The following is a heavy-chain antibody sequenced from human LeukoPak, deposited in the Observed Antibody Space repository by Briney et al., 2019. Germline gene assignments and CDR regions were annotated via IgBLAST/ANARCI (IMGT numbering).Heavy chain of an antibody. V-gene: IGHV4-34*01. J-gene: IGHJ3*02. Sequence: SETLSLTCAVYGGSFSGYYWSWIRQPPGKGLEWIGEINHSGSTNYNPSLKSRVTISVDTSKNQFSLKLSSVTAADTAVYYCARHKVVRFPRAFDIWGQGTMVTLSS. CDR2: INHSGST. CDR1: GGSFSGYY. CDR3: ARHKVVRFPRAFDI. D-gene: IGHD3-3*01.